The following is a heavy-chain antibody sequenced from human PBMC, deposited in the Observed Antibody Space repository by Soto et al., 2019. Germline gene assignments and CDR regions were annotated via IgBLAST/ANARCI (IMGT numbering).Heavy chain of an antibody. CDR1: GFTFDDYT. J-gene: IGHJ4*02. Sequence: GGSLRLSCAASGFTFDDYTMHWVRQAPGKGLEWVSLISWDGGSTYYADSVKGRFTISRDNSKNSLYLQMNSLRTEDTALYYCAKDSSGSSIAARFYYFDYWGQGTLVTVSS. D-gene: IGHD6-6*01. V-gene: IGHV3-43*01. CDR3: AKDSSGSSIAARFYYFDY. CDR2: ISWDGGST.